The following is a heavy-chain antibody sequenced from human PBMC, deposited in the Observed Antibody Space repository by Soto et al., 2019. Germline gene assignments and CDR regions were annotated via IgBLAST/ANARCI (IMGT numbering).Heavy chain of an antibody. J-gene: IGHJ3*02. V-gene: IGHV4-34*01. CDR1: GGSFSGYY. D-gene: IGHD3-9*01. CDR2: INHSGST. CDR3: ARATLDYDILTGYYGFDAFDI. Sequence: SETLSLTCAVYGGSFSGYYWSWIRQPPGKGLEWIGEINHSGSTNYNPSLKSRVTISVDTSKNQFSLKLSSVTAADTAVYYCARATLDYDILTGYYGFDAFDIWGQGTMVTVSS.